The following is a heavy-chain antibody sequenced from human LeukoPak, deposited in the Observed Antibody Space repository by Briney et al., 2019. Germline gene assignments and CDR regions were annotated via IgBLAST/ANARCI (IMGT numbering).Heavy chain of an antibody. CDR1: GGTFSSYA. V-gene: IGHV3-30*04. CDR2: ISYDGSNK. Sequence: SCKASGGTFSSYAMHWVRQAPGKGLEWVAVISYDGSNKYYADSVKGRFTISRDNSKNTLYLQMNSLRAEDTAVYYCARADATMVRGVIISPTDYWGQGTLVTVSS. D-gene: IGHD3-10*01. CDR3: ARADATMVRGVIISPTDY. J-gene: IGHJ4*02.